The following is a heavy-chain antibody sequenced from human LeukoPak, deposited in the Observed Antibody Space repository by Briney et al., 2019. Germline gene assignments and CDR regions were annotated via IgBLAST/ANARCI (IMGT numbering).Heavy chain of an antibody. J-gene: IGHJ4*02. CDR3: AVRTTVTKYGVITVDS. D-gene: IGHD3-10*01. CDR1: GKKFTTHW. Sequence: AYPQSSWQRVGKKFTTHWAGWLRQQEGKGLDWMGIVYPGDSDTKYSPSFQGQVTISADKSISTAYLQWSSLEASDTAMYYCAVRTTVTKYGVITVDSGGRGTPGTV. V-gene: IGHV5-51*01. CDR2: VYPGDSDT.